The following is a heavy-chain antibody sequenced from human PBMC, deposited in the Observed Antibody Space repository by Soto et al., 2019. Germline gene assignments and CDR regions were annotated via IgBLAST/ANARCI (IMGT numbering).Heavy chain of an antibody. CDR3: ARNGGSTWYYFDS. CDR2: ISHSGRT. Sequence: SETLSLTCAVYGGSFSGYYGAWIRQSPGKGLEWIGEISHSGRTNYNPSLKSRVTISVDTSKNQFSLKVSSVTAADTGMYYCARNGGSTWYYFDSWGQGTLVTVSS. D-gene: IGHD6-13*01. J-gene: IGHJ4*02. V-gene: IGHV4-34*01. CDR1: GGSFSGYY.